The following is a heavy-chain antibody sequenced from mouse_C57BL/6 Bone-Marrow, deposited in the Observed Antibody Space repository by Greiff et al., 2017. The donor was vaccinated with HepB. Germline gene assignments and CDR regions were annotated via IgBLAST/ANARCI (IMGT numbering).Heavy chain of an antibody. V-gene: IGHV1-74*01. D-gene: IGHD3-2*01. CDR2: IHPSDSDT. J-gene: IGHJ3*01. Sequence: QVQLKQPGAELVKPGASVKVSCKASGYTFTSYWMHWVKQRPGQGLEWIGRIHPSDSDTNYNQKFKGKATLTVDKSSSTAYMQLSSLTSEDSAVDYCAKTAGAYWGQGTLVTVSA. CDR1: GYTFTSYW. CDR3: AKTAGAY.